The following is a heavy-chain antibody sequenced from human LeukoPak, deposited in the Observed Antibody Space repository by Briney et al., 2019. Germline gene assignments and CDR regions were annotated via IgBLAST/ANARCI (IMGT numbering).Heavy chain of an antibody. CDR1: GGSISSSSYY. D-gene: IGHD3-3*01. J-gene: IGHJ5*02. CDR3: AEVYYDFWSGHNWFDP. Sequence: SETLSLTCTVSGGSISSSSYYWGWIRQPPGKGLEWIGSIYYSGSTYYNPSLKSRVTISVDTSKNQFSLKLSSVTAADTDVYYCAEVYYDFWSGHNWFDPWGQGTLVTVSP. V-gene: IGHV4-39*01. CDR2: IYYSGST.